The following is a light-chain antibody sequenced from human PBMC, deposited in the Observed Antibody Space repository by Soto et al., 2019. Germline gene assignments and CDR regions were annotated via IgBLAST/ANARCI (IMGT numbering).Light chain of an antibody. CDR2: WAS. J-gene: IGKJ2*01. CDR1: QTVLYSSNNKNY. Sequence: DIVMTQFPDSLAVSLGERATINCKSSQTVLYSSNNKNYLAWYQQKPGQPPKLLIYWASTRESGVPDRFSGSGSGTDFTLTISSLQTEDVAGYYCQQYDSTPYTFCQGTKLEIK. CDR3: QQYDSTPYT. V-gene: IGKV4-1*01.